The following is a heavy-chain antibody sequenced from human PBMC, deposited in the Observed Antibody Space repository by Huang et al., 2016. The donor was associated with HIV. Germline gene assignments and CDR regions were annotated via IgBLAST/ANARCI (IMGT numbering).Heavy chain of an antibody. V-gene: IGHV4-34*01. Sequence: QVQLQQWGAGLLRPSETLSLTCAVYGGSFSGYYGTWIRQPPGQGLEWIGEINHSESTNYNPSLKSRFTISVDTSRNQFSLTLTSVTAADTAVYYCARGQGGYYYYYMDVWGKGTTVTVSS. CDR3: ARGQGGYYYYYMDV. J-gene: IGHJ6*03. CDR2: INHSEST. CDR1: GGSFSGYY.